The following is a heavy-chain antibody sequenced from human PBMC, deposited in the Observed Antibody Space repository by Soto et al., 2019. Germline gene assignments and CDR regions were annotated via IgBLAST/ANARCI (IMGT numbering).Heavy chain of an antibody. CDR1: GGSISSSSYY. J-gene: IGHJ4*02. CDR3: ARTIPFLEPDQSYFDY. D-gene: IGHD3-3*01. V-gene: IGHV4-39*01. Sequence: SETLSLTCTVSGGSISSSSYYWGWIRQPPGKGLEWIGSIYYSGSTYYNPSLKSRVTISVDTSKNQFSLKLSSVTAADTAVYYCARTIPFLEPDQSYFDYWGQGTLVTVSS. CDR2: IYYSGST.